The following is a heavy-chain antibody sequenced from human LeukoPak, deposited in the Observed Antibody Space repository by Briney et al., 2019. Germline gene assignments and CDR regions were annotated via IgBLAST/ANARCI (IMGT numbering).Heavy chain of an antibody. V-gene: IGHV3-11*01. CDR2: ISSSGSTI. D-gene: IGHD3-22*01. CDR3: ARESVDYYDSRVAFDI. CDR1: GFTFSDYY. J-gene: IGHJ3*02. Sequence: GGSLRLSCAASGFTFSDYYMSWIRQAPGKGLEWVSYISSSGSTIYYADSVKGRFTISRDNAKNSLYLQMNSLRAEDTAVYYCARESVDYYDSRVAFDIWGQGTMVTVSS.